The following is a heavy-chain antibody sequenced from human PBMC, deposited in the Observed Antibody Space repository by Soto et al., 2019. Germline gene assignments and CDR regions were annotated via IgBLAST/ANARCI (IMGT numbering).Heavy chain of an antibody. V-gene: IGHV4-4*02. Sequence: QVQLQESGPGLVKPSGTLPLTCAVSGGSISSSNWWSWVRHPPGKGLEWIGEIYHSGSTNYNPSLKSRVTISVDKSKNQFSLKLSAVTAADTAVYYCARDGGSYWGRSAGWDYWGQGTLVTVSS. CDR1: GGSISSSNW. D-gene: IGHD1-26*01. CDR3: ARDGGSYWGRSAGWDY. CDR2: IYHSGST. J-gene: IGHJ4*02.